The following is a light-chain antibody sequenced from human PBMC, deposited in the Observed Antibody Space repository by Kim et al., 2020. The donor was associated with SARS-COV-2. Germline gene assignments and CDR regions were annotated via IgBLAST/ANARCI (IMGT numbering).Light chain of an antibody. J-gene: IGKJ2*01. CDR2: GAS. CDR1: QSISTKF. V-gene: IGKV3-20*01. CDR3: QQLSDSPPLT. Sequence: EIVLTQSPGSLSLSPGERATLSCRASQSISTKFLAWYQHKPGQSPRLLIYGASNRATGIPDRFSGSGSGTDFTLTISRLEPEDFAVYFCQQLSDSPPLTLGLETKREIK.